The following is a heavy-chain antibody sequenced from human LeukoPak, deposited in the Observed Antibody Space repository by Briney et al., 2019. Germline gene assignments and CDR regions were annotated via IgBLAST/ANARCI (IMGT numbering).Heavy chain of an antibody. CDR3: ASLVGEQQLVSNWFDP. V-gene: IGHV1-69*05. CDR2: IIPIFGTA. CDR1: GGTFSSYA. D-gene: IGHD6-13*01. Sequence: ASVKVSCKASGGTFSSYAISWVRQAPGQGLEWMGGIIPIFGTANYAQKFQGRVTITTDESTSTAYMELSSLRSEDTAVYYCASLVGEQQLVSNWFDPWGQGTLVTVSS. J-gene: IGHJ5*02.